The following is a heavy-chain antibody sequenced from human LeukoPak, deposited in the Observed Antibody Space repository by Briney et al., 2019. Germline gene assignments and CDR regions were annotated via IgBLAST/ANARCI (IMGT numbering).Heavy chain of an antibody. V-gene: IGHV3-23*01. Sequence: EGSLRLSCAASGFTFSSYAMSWVRQAPGKGLEWVSVLSGSGGATYYADSVKGRFTISRDNSKNTLYLQMNSLRAEDTAVYYCAKASGYGGNSANFDYWGQGTLVTVSS. CDR3: AKASGYGGNSANFDY. CDR1: GFTFSSYA. D-gene: IGHD4-23*01. J-gene: IGHJ4*02. CDR2: LSGSGGAT.